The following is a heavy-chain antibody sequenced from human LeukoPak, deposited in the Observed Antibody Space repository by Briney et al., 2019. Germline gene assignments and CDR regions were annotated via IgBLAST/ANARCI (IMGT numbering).Heavy chain of an antibody. D-gene: IGHD6-6*01. CDR2: ISYDGSNK. V-gene: IGHV3-30-3*01. J-gene: IGHJ5*02. CDR3: ARAQYSSSSAGGNWFDP. Sequence: GGSLRLSCAASGFTFSSYAMHWVRQAPGKGLEWVAVISYDGSNKYYADSVKGRFTISRDNSKNTLYLQMNSLRAEDTAVYYCARAQYSSSSAGGNWFDPWGQGTLVTVSS. CDR1: GFTFSSYA.